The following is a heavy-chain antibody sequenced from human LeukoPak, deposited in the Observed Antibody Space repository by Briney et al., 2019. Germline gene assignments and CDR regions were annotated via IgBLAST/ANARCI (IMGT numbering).Heavy chain of an antibody. CDR3: ARDWTSYDISGYYLYYFEY. D-gene: IGHD3-22*01. CDR1: GYTFTGFY. CDR2: INPNSGGT. J-gene: IGHJ4*02. Sequence: PLASVKVSCKASGYTFTGFYMHWVRQAPGQGLEWMGWINPNSGGTNYVQKFQGRVTMTRDTSISTAYMELSRLRSDDTAVYYCARDWTSYDISGYYLYYFEYWGQGTLVTVSS. V-gene: IGHV1-2*02.